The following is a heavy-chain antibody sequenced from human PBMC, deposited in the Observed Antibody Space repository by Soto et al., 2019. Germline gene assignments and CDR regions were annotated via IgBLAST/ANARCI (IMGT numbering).Heavy chain of an antibody. V-gene: IGHV3-30-3*01. CDR3: ARGAAVAGTPPGY. D-gene: IGHD6-19*01. CDR1: GFTFSSYA. Sequence: PGGSLRLSCAASGFTFSSYAMHWVRQAPGKGLEWVAVISYDGSNKYYADSVKGRFTISRDNSKNTLYLQMNSLRAEDTAVYYCARGAAVAGTPPGYWGQGTLVTVSS. CDR2: ISYDGSNK. J-gene: IGHJ4*02.